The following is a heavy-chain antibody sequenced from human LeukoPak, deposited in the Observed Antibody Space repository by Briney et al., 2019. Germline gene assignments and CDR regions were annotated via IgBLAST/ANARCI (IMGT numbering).Heavy chain of an antibody. CDR3: ARNPGIQHDQRSVYFDY. D-gene: IGHD5-18*01. Sequence: PSETLSLTCTVSGGSISSGSYYWSWIRQPAGKGLEWIGRIYTSGSTNYNPSLKSRVTISVDTSKNQFSLKLSSVTAADTAVYYCARNPGIQHDQRSVYFDYWGQGTLVTVSS. J-gene: IGHJ4*02. CDR1: GGSISSGSYY. V-gene: IGHV4-61*02. CDR2: IYTSGST.